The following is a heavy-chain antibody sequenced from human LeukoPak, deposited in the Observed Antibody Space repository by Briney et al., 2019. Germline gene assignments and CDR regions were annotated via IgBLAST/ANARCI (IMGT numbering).Heavy chain of an antibody. J-gene: IGHJ6*03. CDR3: ARVGEGRYYQYYYMDV. CDR1: GFTLSSYA. CDR2: ISKNGGNT. V-gene: IGHV3-64*01. Sequence: HPGGSLRLSCAASGFTLSSYAMHWVRQAPGKGLEYVSAISKNGGNTYYANSVKGRFSISRDNSKNTLYLQMGSLRTEDMAVYYCARVGEGRYYQYYYMDVWGKGTTVTVSS. D-gene: IGHD1-26*01.